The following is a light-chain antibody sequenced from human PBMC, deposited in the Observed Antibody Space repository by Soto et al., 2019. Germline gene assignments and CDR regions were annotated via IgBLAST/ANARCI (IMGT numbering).Light chain of an antibody. V-gene: IGLV2-14*01. CDR3: NSWTSSSTYV. Sequence: SVLTQPASVSGSPGQSITISCTRTSSDVGGYNYVSWYQQHPGKAPKLMIYDVSNRPSGVSNRFSGSKSGNTASLTISGLQAEDEADYYCNSWTSSSTYVFGTGTRSPS. J-gene: IGLJ1*01. CDR2: DVS. CDR1: SSDVGGYNY.